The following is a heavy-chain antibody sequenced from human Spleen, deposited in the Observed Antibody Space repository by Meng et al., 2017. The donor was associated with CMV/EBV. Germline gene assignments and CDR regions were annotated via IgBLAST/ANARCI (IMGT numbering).Heavy chain of an antibody. CDR1: GGSISSSGFY. J-gene: IGHJ5*02. Sequence: GSLRLSCTVSGGSISSSGFYWGWIRQPPGKGLEWIGSTYYNGRAYYNPSLKSRVTISPDTPKNQFSLKLSSVTAADTAVYYCARGYCSSTSCYRQFDPWGQGTLVTVSS. V-gene: IGHV4-39*07. D-gene: IGHD2-2*01. CDR3: ARGYCSSTSCYRQFDP. CDR2: TYYNGRA.